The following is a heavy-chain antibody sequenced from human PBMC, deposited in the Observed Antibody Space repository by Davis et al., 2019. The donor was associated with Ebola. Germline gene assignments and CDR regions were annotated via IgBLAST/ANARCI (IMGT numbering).Heavy chain of an antibody. V-gene: IGHV4-34*01. J-gene: IGHJ4*02. CDR2: ITHSGST. D-gene: IGHD4-17*01. Sequence: MPSETLSLTCDVSGGSLTGHYWSWIRQAPGKGLEWIGEITHSGSTDYNPSLRGRVSISVDTSKNAFSLKMTSVTAADTAVYYCASTPSSYGDSDYWGQGTLVTVSS. CDR1: GGSLTGHY. CDR3: ASTPSSYGDSDY.